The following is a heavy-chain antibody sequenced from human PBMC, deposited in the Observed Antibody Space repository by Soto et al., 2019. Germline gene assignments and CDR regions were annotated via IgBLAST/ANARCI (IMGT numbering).Heavy chain of an antibody. Sequence: SETLSLTCTVSGASVNSGGYYWSWVRQLPGKGLEWIGYIYFSGSTYYNPSLESRLSILQDTSQNQFSLRLSSVSAADTALYYCASGEAWGVLLAYWGQGVLVTVSS. V-gene: IGHV4-31*02. D-gene: IGHD2-21*01. J-gene: IGHJ4*02. CDR1: GASVNSGGYY. CDR3: ASGEAWGVLLAY. CDR2: IYFSGST.